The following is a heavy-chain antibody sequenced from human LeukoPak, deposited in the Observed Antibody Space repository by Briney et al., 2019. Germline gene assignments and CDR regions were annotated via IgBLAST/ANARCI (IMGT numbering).Heavy chain of an antibody. V-gene: IGHV3-30*18. J-gene: IGHJ4*02. Sequence: GGSLRLSCAASGFTFSSYGMHWVRQAPGKGLEWVAVISYDGGNKYYADSVKGRFTISRDNSKNTLYLQMNSLRAEDTAVYYCAKDLGSYDSSGYALDYWGQGTLVTVSS. D-gene: IGHD3-22*01. CDR1: GFTFSSYG. CDR3: AKDLGSYDSSGYALDY. CDR2: ISYDGGNK.